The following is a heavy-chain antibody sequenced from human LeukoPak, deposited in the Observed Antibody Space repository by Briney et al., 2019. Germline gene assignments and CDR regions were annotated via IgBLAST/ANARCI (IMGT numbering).Heavy chain of an antibody. J-gene: IGHJ4*02. CDR1: GGTFSSHA. V-gene: IGHV1-69*05. CDR3: ARHAGYSSSWTVDY. D-gene: IGHD6-13*01. CDR2: IIPISGTA. Sequence: SVKVSCKASGGTFSSHAIAWVRQAPGQGPEWMGGIIPISGTANYAQKFQGRVTITTDESTSTAYMELSSLTSDDTAVYYCARHAGYSSSWTVDYWGQGTLVTVSS.